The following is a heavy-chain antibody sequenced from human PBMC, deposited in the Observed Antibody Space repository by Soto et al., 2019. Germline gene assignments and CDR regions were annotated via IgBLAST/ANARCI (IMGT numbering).Heavy chain of an antibody. J-gene: IGHJ4*02. Sequence: SETLPLTCAVSGGSISSGGYSWSWIRQPPGKGLEWIGYIYHSGSTYYNPSLKSRVTISVDRSKNQFSLKLSSVTAADTAVYYCARGGGSPYHNHEFEFWGQGTLVTVSS. CDR3: ARGGGSPYHNHEFEF. CDR1: GGSISSGGYS. D-gene: IGHD6-13*01. CDR2: IYHSGST. V-gene: IGHV4-30-2*01.